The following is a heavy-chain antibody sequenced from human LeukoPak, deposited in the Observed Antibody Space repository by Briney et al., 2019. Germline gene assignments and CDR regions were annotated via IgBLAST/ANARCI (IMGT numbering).Heavy chain of an antibody. D-gene: IGHD3-3*01. CDR2: ISAYNGNT. J-gene: IGHJ4*02. V-gene: IGHV1-18*01. CDR3: ATGPRITIFGVAITEFDY. CDR1: GYTFTSYG. Sequence: ASVKVSCKASGYTFTSYGISWVRQAPGQGLEWMGWISAYNGNTNYAQKLQGRVTMTTDTSTSTAYMELRSLRSDDTAVYYCATGPRITIFGVAITEFDYWGQGTLVTVSS.